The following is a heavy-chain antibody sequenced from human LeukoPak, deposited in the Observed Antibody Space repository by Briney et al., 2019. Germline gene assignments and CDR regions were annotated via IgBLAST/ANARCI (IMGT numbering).Heavy chain of an antibody. Sequence: ASVKVSCKASGYTFTGYYMHWVRQAPGQGLEWMGWINPNSGGTNYAQKFQGWVTMTRDTSIGTAYMELSRLRSDDTAVYYCARGGYYDSSGYSDYWGQGTLVTVSS. CDR3: ARGGYYDSSGYSDY. CDR1: GYTFTGYY. V-gene: IGHV1-2*04. J-gene: IGHJ4*02. CDR2: INPNSGGT. D-gene: IGHD3-22*01.